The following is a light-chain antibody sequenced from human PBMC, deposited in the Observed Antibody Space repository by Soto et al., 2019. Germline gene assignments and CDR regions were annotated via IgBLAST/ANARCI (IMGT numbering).Light chain of an antibody. CDR3: CSYAGSSTFV. CDR1: SSDLGSYNL. J-gene: IGLJ1*01. Sequence: QSALTQPASVSGSPGQSITLSCTGTSSDLGSYNLVSWYQQHPGKAPKLMIYGGSKRPSGVSYRFSGSKSGNTASLTISGLQTEDEADYYCCSYAGSSTFVFGTGTKVT. CDR2: GGS. V-gene: IGLV2-23*01.